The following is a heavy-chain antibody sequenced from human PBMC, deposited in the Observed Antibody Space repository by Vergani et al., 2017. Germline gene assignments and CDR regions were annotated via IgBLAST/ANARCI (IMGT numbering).Heavy chain of an antibody. D-gene: IGHD6-19*01. CDR3: AKGGGSGWYGGVYYYGMDV. V-gene: IGHV3-23*01. J-gene: IGHJ6*02. Sequence: EVQLLESGGGLVQPGGSLRLSCAASGFTFSSYAMSWVRQAPGKGLEWVAAISGSGGSTYYADSVKGRFTISRDNSKNTLSLQMNSLRAEDTAVYYCAKGGGSGWYGGVYYYGMDVWGQGTTVTVSS. CDR2: ISGSGGST. CDR1: GFTFSSYA.